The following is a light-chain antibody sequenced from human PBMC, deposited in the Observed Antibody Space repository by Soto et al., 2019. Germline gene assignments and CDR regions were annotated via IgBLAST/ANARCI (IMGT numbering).Light chain of an antibody. J-gene: IGLJ7*01. CDR1: SSDVGAYNY. V-gene: IGLV2-14*01. Sequence: SVLTQPASVSGSLGQSITISCTGTSSDVGAYNYVSWYQQHPGKAPKLMINDVSNRPSGVSNRFSGSKSGNTASLTISGLQAEDEADYFCSSYTSRYIVVFGGGTQLTVL. CDR3: SSYTSRYIVV. CDR2: DVS.